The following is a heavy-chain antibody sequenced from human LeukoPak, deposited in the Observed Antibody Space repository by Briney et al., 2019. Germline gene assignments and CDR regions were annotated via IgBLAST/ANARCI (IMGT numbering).Heavy chain of an antibody. CDR2: ISYDGSNK. CDR3: ARVNSGYDPAGGIDP. Sequence: PGRSLRLSCAASGFAFSSYGMHWVRQAPGKGLEWVAVISYDGSNKYYADSVKGRFTISRDNSKNTLYLQMNSLRAEDTAVYYCARVNSGYDPAGGIDPWGQGTLVTVSS. CDR1: GFAFSSYG. D-gene: IGHD5-12*01. V-gene: IGHV3-30*03. J-gene: IGHJ5*02.